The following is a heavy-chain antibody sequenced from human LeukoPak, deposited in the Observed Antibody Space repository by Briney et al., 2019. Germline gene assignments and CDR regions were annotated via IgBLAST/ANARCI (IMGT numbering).Heavy chain of an antibody. D-gene: IGHD3-22*01. CDR3: ARDNGMIVVVAYFDY. Sequence: GGSLRLSCAASGFTFSSYAMSWVRQAPGKGLEWVSAISGSGGSTYYADSVKGRFTISRDNSKNTLYLQMNSLRAEDTAVYYCARDNGMIVVVAYFDYWGQGTLVTVSS. CDR2: ISGSGGST. V-gene: IGHV3-23*01. J-gene: IGHJ4*02. CDR1: GFTFSSYA.